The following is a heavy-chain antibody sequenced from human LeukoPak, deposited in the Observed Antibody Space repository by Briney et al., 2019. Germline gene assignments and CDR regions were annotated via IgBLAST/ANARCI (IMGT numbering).Heavy chain of an antibody. CDR3: AKVSGVSGY. J-gene: IGHJ4*02. V-gene: IGHV3-23*01. D-gene: IGHD1-26*01. Sequence: GSLELSCVASGFPFTSDAMNWVRQAPGKGLEWVSSTVSRGTTQYADSVKGRFTISRDNSKNTLYLQMNSLRAEDTAVYYCAKVSGVSGYWGQGTLVTVSS. CDR1: GFPFTSDA. CDR2: TVSRGTT.